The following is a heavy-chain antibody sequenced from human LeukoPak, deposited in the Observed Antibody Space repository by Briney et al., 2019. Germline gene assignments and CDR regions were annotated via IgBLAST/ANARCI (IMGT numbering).Heavy chain of an antibody. D-gene: IGHD5-18*01. V-gene: IGHV3-21*01. J-gene: IGHJ4*02. CDR1: GFTFSSYS. CDR2: ISSSSSYI. Sequence: PGGSLRLSCAASGFTFSSYSMNWVRQAPGKGLELVSSISSSSSYIYYADSVKGRFTISRDNAKNSLYLQMNSLRAEDTAVYYCARGYRDTAMVTPFDYWGQGTLVTVSS. CDR3: ARGYRDTAMVTPFDY.